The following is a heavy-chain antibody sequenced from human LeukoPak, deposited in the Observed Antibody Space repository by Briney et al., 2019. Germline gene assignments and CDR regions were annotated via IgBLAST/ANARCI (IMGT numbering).Heavy chain of an antibody. D-gene: IGHD6-13*01. V-gene: IGHV4-59*01. CDR1: GGTISSDY. Sequence: SETLSLTCTASGGTISSDYWNWIRQPPGKGLEWIGYIYYSGSTNYNPSLKSRVTISVDTSKNQFSLKLSSVTAADTAVYYCARVVPAAGTGYFDYWGQGTLVTVSS. CDR3: ARVVPAAGTGYFDY. CDR2: IYYSGST. J-gene: IGHJ4*02.